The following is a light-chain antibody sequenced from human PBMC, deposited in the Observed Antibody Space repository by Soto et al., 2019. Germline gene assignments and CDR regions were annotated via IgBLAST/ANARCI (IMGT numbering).Light chain of an antibody. CDR2: GHN. Sequence: QSALTQPPSVSGAPGQRVTISCTGSYSNIGAGYEVHWYQQIPGTAPKLLISGHNNRPSGVPDRFFGSKSGTSASLTIIGLQAEDEADHYCQSYDSSLSGSGVFGGGTKVTVL. J-gene: IGLJ3*02. CDR1: YSNIGAGYE. CDR3: QSYDSSLSGSGV. V-gene: IGLV1-40*01.